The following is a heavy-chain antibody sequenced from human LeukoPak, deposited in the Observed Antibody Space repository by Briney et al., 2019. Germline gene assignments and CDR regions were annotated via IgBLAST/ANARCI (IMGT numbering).Heavy chain of an antibody. CDR1: GVSISSGDYY. V-gene: IGHV4-30-4*01. J-gene: IGHJ5*02. D-gene: IGHD3-22*01. CDR3: ARPYYYDSRIDP. Sequence: SQTLSLTCTVSGVSISSGDYYWRWIRQPPGKGLEWIAYMYYSGSTYYNPSLKSRVTMSADTSKNQLSLKLSSVTAADTAVYYCARPYYYDSRIDPWGQGILVTVSS. CDR2: MYYSGST.